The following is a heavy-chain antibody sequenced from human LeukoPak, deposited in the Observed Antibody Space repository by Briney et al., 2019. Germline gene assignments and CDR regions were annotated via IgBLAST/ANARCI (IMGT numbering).Heavy chain of an antibody. J-gene: IGHJ2*01. D-gene: IGHD3-22*01. V-gene: IGHV4-59*01. CDR3: ARDPYYDSSTYWYFDL. CDR2: IYYSGST. CDR1: GGSISSYF. Sequence: PSETLSLTCTVSGGSISSYFWSWIRQPPGKGLEWIGYIYYSGSTNYNPSLKGRVTISVDTSKNQFSLKLSSVTAADTAVYYCARDPYYDSSTYWYFDLWGRGTLVTVSS.